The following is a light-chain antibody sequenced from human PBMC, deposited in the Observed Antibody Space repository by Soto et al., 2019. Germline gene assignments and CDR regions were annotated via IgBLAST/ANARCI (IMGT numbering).Light chain of an antibody. J-gene: IGKJ1*01. CDR2: GAS. V-gene: IGKV3-15*01. CDR1: QSVSID. Sequence: EIVMTQSPATVPVSPGESVTLSCRASQSVSIDLAWYQQKPGQAPRLLIYGASTRATDIPATFTGSGSGTEFTLTISSLQSEDIAVYYCQQYNKWPQTFGQGTKVEIK. CDR3: QQYNKWPQT.